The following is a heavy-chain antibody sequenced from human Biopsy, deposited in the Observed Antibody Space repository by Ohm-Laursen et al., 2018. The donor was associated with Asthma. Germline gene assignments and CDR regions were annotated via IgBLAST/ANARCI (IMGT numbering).Heavy chain of an antibody. CDR3: ARGLDYSGRSGFDY. Sequence: SSLRLSCAASGFTFSSYGMDWVRQAPGKGLEWVALMSYDGSIKDYADSVKGRFTISRGNSMNTLYLHMNSLRVEDTAVYYCARGLDYSGRSGFDYWGQGTLVTVSS. CDR1: GFTFSSYG. D-gene: IGHD3-10*01. V-gene: IGHV3-33*05. J-gene: IGHJ4*02. CDR2: MSYDGSIK.